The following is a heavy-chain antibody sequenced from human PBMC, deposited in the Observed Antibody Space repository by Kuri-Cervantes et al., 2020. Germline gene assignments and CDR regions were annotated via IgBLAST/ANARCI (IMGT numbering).Heavy chain of an antibody. Sequence: GGSLRLSCAASGFTFNSYGMHWVRQAPGKGLEWVAFIRNDGGDKYYADSVKGRFTISRDNSKDTLYLQMNSLRAEDTAVYYCCRNNSGWLGDYWGQGTLVTVSS. V-gene: IGHV3-30*02. D-gene: IGHD6-13*01. CDR1: GFTFNSYG. J-gene: IGHJ4*02. CDR3: CRNNSGWLGDY. CDR2: IRNDGGDK.